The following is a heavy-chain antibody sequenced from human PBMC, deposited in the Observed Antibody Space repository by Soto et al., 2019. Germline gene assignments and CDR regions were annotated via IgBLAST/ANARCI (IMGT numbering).Heavy chain of an antibody. J-gene: IGHJ4*02. CDR2: IGTAGDT. D-gene: IGHD2-15*01. CDR1: GFTFSSYD. Sequence: GGSLRLSCAASGFTFSSYDMHWVRQATGKGLEWVSAIGTAGDTYYPGSVKGRFTISRENAKNSLYLQMNSLRAGDTAVYYCARVFCSGGSCYKDYWGQGTLVTVSS. CDR3: ARVFCSGGSCYKDY. V-gene: IGHV3-13*01.